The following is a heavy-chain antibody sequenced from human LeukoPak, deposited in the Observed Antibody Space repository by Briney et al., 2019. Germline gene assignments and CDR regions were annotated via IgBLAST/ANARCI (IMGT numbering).Heavy chain of an antibody. D-gene: IGHD1-26*01. CDR2: INHSGST. CDR1: GGSFSGYY. Sequence: SETLSLTCAVYGGSFSGYYWSWIRQPPGKGLEWIGEINHSGSTNYNPSLKSRVTISVDTSKNQFSLKLSSVTAADTAVYYCAIGRRVGATFNYYYYMDVWGKGTTVTVSS. J-gene: IGHJ6*03. CDR3: AIGRRVGATFNYYYYMDV. V-gene: IGHV4-34*01.